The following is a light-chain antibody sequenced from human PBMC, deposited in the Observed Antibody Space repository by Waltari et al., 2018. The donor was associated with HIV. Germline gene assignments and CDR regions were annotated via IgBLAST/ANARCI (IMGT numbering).Light chain of an antibody. Sequence: QSALTQPASVSGSPGQSVTIPCAGSNSDVGSYDLVSWYQHHPGKAPKPLLYEVTKRPSGVSTRFAGSKSGNTASLTISGLQAEDEADYYCCSYAGSHTFVVFGGGTKLTVL. J-gene: IGLJ2*01. V-gene: IGLV2-23*02. CDR3: CSYAGSHTFVV. CDR1: NSDVGSYDL. CDR2: EVT.